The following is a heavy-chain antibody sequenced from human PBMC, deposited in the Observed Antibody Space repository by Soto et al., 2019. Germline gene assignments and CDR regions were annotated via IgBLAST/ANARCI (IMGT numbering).Heavy chain of an antibody. D-gene: IGHD3-16*02. CDR1: GFTFSSYG. CDR3: AKDRNTPGGRHYYYYYMDV. V-gene: IGHV3-30*18. J-gene: IGHJ6*03. Sequence: GGSLRLSCAASGFTFSSYGMHWVRQAPGKGLEWVAVISYDGSNKYYADSVKGRFTISRDNSKNTLYLQMNSLRAEDTAVYYCAKDRNTPGGRHYYYYYMDVWGKGTTVTVSS. CDR2: ISYDGSNK.